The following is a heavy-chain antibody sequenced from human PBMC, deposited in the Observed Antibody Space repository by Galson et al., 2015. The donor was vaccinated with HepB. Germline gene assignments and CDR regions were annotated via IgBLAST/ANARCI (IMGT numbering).Heavy chain of an antibody. CDR3: ATDSSPYYYDTSGNFGYFDL. Sequence: SVKVSCKASGFIFSSSAMQWVRQARGQRLEWIGWIVVGSGNTNYAQKFQERVTITRDMSTNTAYMELGSLRSEDTAVYYCATDSSPYYYDTSGNFGYFDLWGRGTLVTVSS. D-gene: IGHD3-22*01. V-gene: IGHV1-58*02. CDR2: IVVGSGNT. CDR1: GFIFSSSA. J-gene: IGHJ2*01.